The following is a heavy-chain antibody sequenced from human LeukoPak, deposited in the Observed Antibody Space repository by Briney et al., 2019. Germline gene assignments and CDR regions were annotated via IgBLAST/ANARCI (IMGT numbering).Heavy chain of an antibody. Sequence: GGSLRLSCAASGFTFSRNGMTWVRQAPGKGLEWVSAISGSGGSTYYADSVKGRFTISRDNSKNTLYLQMNSLRAEDTAVYYCAKDGSSGWHNFFDYWGQGTLVTVSS. J-gene: IGHJ4*02. V-gene: IGHV3-23*01. CDR1: GFTFSRNG. D-gene: IGHD6-19*01. CDR3: AKDGSSGWHNFFDY. CDR2: ISGSGGST.